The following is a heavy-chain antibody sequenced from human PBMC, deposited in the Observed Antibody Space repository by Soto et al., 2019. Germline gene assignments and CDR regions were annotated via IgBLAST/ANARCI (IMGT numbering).Heavy chain of an antibody. CDR2: INPNSGGT. D-gene: IGHD5-18*01. V-gene: IGHV1-2*02. CDR3: ARVGYSYGYGGWFDP. Sequence: GASVKVSCKASGYTFTGYYMHWVRQAPGQGLEWMGWINPNSGGTNYAQKIQGRVTMTRDTSISTAYMELSRLRSDDTAVYYCARVGYSYGYGGWFDPWGQGTLVTVSS. J-gene: IGHJ5*02. CDR1: GYTFTGYY.